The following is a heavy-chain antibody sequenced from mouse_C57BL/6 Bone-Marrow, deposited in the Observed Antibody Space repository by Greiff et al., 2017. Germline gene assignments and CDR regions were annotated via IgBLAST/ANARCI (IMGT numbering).Heavy chain of an antibody. D-gene: IGHD3-2*02. CDR3: ARIPKTAQALYYYAMDY. CDR2: IWWDDDK. Sequence: QVQLKESGPGILQPSQTLSLTCSFSGFSLSTFGMGVGWIRQPSGKGLEWLAHIWWDDDKYYNPALKSRLTISKDTSKNQVFLKIANVDTADTATYYCARIPKTAQALYYYAMDYWGQGTSVTVSS. CDR1: GFSLSTFGMG. V-gene: IGHV8-8*01. J-gene: IGHJ4*01.